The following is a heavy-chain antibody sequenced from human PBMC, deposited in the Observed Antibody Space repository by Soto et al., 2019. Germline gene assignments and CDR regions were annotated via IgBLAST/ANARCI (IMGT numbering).Heavy chain of an antibody. CDR1: GGTFSSYA. CDR2: IIPIFGTA. CDR3: ARAHGATAYYYYGMDV. J-gene: IGHJ6*02. D-gene: IGHD1-26*01. V-gene: IGHV1-69*13. Sequence: ASVKVSCKASGGTFSSYAISWVRQAPGQGLEWMGGIIPIFGTANYAQKFQGRVTITADESTSTAYMELSSLRSEDTAVYYCARAHGATAYYYYGMDVWGQGTTVTVLL.